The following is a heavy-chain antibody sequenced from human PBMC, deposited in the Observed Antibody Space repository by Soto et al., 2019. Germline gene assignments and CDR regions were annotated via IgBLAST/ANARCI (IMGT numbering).Heavy chain of an antibody. CDR2: IYHSGST. CDR1: GGSISSGGYS. CDR3: ARAHYGDYGYGMDV. J-gene: IGHJ6*02. Sequence: QLQLQESGSGLVKPSQTLSLTCDVSGGSISSGGYSWTWIRQPPGKGLEWIGYIYHSGSTYYNPSLKSRVTISVDRSKNQFSLKLSSVTAADTAVYYCARAHYGDYGYGMDVWGQGTTVTVSS. V-gene: IGHV4-30-2*01. D-gene: IGHD4-17*01.